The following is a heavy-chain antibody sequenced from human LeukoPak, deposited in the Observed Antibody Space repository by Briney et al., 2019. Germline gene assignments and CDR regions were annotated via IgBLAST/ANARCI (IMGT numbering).Heavy chain of an antibody. Sequence: PSETLSLTCTVSGGSISSYYWSWIRQPPGKGLEWIGYIYYSGSTNYNPSLKSRVTISVDTSKSQFSLKLSSVTAADTAVYYCARMYGYNSSWPDAFDIWGQGTMVTVSS. V-gene: IGHV4-59*01. D-gene: IGHD6-13*01. J-gene: IGHJ3*02. CDR3: ARMYGYNSSWPDAFDI. CDR2: IYYSGST. CDR1: GGSISSYY.